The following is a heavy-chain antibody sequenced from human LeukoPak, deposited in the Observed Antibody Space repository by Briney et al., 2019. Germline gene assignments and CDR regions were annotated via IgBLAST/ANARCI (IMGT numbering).Heavy chain of an antibody. CDR3: ASDQAGSVNSFDP. CDR2: INPNSGGT. CDR1: GNTFTAYY. Sequence: ASVKVSCKASGNTFTAYYIHWVRQAPGQGLEWMGRINPNSGGTGYAQNFRGRVTLTRDTSISTAYMDLTRLRSDDTAVYYCASDQAGSVNSFDPWGQGTLVTVSS. V-gene: IGHV1-2*06. J-gene: IGHJ5*02.